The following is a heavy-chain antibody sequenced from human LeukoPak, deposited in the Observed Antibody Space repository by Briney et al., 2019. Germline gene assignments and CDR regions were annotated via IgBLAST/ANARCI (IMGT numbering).Heavy chain of an antibody. D-gene: IGHD3-22*01. V-gene: IGHV1-2*02. J-gene: IGHJ4*02. Sequence: GASVKVSCKASGYTFTGYYTHWVRQAPGQGLEWMGWINPNSGGTNYAQKFQGRVTMTRDTSISTAYMELSRLRSDDTAVYYCARETYYYDSSGYMDYFDYWGQGTLVTVSS. CDR1: GYTFTGYY. CDR3: ARETYYYDSSGYMDYFDY. CDR2: INPNSGGT.